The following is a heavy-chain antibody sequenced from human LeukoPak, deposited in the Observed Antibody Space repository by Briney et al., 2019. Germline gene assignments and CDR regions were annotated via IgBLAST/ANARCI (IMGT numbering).Heavy chain of an antibody. CDR1: GASFSSGSYY. D-gene: IGHD1-7*01. Sequence: SQTLSLTCTVSGASFSSGSYYWSWIRQPAGKGLEWIGRIYTFGGTNYNPSLKSRVTISIDTSRTQFSLRLDSVTAADTAVYYCARDETNWDYGGGDAFGIWGPGTLVTVSS. V-gene: IGHV4-61*02. CDR3: ARDETNWDYGGGDAFGI. CDR2: IYTFGGT. J-gene: IGHJ3*02.